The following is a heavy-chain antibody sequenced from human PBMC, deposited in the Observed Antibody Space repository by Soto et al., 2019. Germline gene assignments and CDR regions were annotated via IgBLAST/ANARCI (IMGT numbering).Heavy chain of an antibody. D-gene: IGHD4-17*01. CDR3: ARPYGDYSGSYYYYGMDV. Sequence: QVQLVESGGGVVQPGRSLRLSCAASGFTFSSYGVHWVRQAPGKGLEWVAVIWYDGSNKYYADSVKGRFTISRDNSKNTLYLQMNSLRAEDTAVYYCARPYGDYSGSYYYYGMDVWGQGTTVTVSS. CDR2: IWYDGSNK. CDR1: GFTFSSYG. V-gene: IGHV3-33*01. J-gene: IGHJ6*02.